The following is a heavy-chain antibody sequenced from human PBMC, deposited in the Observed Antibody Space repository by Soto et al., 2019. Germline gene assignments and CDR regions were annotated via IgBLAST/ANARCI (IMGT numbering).Heavy chain of an antibody. V-gene: IGHV3-33*05. D-gene: IGHD4-17*01. CDR2: LSYEGSEE. CDR1: GFNFGVFG. J-gene: IGHJ3*02. Sequence: QVRLVESGGGVVQPGRSLRLSCAASGFNFGVFGMHWVRQAPGKGLEWLSVLSYEGSEEYYADSVRGRFTFSRDNANNSLYLQMNNLRVEDTAVYYCARLRSDAFDIWGQGTLVTVSS. CDR3: ARLRSDAFDI.